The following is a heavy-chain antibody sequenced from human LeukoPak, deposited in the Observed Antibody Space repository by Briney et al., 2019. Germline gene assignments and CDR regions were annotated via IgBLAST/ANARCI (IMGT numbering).Heavy chain of an antibody. J-gene: IGHJ4*02. CDR1: GYFISSGYY. V-gene: IGHV4-38-2*01. CDR3: ARHNGCSSGEIYY. Sequence: SETLSLTCAVSGYFISSGYYWGWIRQPPGKGLEWIGSIYHSGSTYYNPSLKSRVTISVDTSKNQFSLKLSSVTAADTAVYYCARHNGCSSGEIYYWGQGTLVTVSS. CDR2: IYHSGST. D-gene: IGHD6-19*01.